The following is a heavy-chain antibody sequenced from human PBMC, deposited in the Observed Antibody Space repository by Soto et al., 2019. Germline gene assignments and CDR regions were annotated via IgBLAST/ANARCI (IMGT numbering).Heavy chain of an antibody. CDR2: IRSKVNTDAT. Sequence: PGGSLNLSCAASGFTFSTSAMHLVRQASGKGLEWVGRIRSKVNTDATAYAASVKGRFTISRDDSMNTAYLQMNSLKTEDTAVYYCTRRRDWTAMDPLDYWGQGTLVTVSS. V-gene: IGHV3-73*01. J-gene: IGHJ4*02. CDR1: GFTFSTSA. D-gene: IGHD5-18*01. CDR3: TRRRDWTAMDPLDY.